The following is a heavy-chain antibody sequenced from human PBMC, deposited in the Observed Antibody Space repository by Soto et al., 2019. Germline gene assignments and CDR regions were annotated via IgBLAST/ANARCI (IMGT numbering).Heavy chain of an antibody. CDR2: IIPILGIA. Sequence: QVQLVQSGAEVKKPGSSVKVSCKASGGTFSSYTISWVRQAPGQGLEWMGRIIPILGIANYAQKFQGRVTITADKYTSTAYMELSSLRSEDTAVYFGARDSEGQQLVDYWGQGTLVTVSS. CDR1: GGTFSSYT. D-gene: IGHD6-13*01. CDR3: ARDSEGQQLVDY. V-gene: IGHV1-69*08. J-gene: IGHJ4*02.